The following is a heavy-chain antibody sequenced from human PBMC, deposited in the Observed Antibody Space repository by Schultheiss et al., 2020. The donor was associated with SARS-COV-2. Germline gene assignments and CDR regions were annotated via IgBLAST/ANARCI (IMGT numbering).Heavy chain of an antibody. D-gene: IGHD3-3*01. CDR1: GFTFSNYC. CDR3: ARDLRIGAY. J-gene: IGHJ4*02. V-gene: IGHV3-74*03. CDR2: ISNDGSST. Sequence: GGSLRLSCAASGFTFSNYCMHWVRQAPGKGLVWVARISNDGSSTTYADSVKGRFTVSRDNAKNTLNLQMNSLSLEDTAVYYCARDLRIGAYWGQGTPVTVSS.